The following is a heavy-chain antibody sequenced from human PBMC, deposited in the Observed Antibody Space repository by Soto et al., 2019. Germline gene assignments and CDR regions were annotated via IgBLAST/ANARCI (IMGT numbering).Heavy chain of an antibody. Sequence: QVQLVESGGGVVQPGRSLRLSCAASGFSFSSYAMHWVRQAPGKGLEGVAIISHDGNIKRYADFVEGRFIVFRENSNNNLLLQMESLKTDDTAVYYCAKALAYGDFWRGLEYWGQGTLVTVAS. D-gene: IGHD3-3*01. V-gene: IGHV3-30*18. CDR2: ISHDGNIK. J-gene: IGHJ4*02. CDR1: GFSFSSYA. CDR3: AKALAYGDFWRGLEY.